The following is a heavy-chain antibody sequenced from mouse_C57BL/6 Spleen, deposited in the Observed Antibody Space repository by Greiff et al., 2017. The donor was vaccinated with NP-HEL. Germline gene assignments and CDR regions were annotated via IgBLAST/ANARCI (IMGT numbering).Heavy chain of an antibody. CDR3: TRSGLLLRYFDY. CDR1: GYTFTDYE. Sequence: QVQLQQSGAELVRPGASVTLSCKASGYTFTDYEMHWVKQTPVHGLEWIGAIDPETGGTAYNQKFKGKAILTADKSSSTAYMELRILTSEDSAVYYCTRSGLLLRYFDYWGQGTTLTVSS. CDR2: IDPETGGT. V-gene: IGHV1-15*01. J-gene: IGHJ2*01. D-gene: IGHD1-1*01.